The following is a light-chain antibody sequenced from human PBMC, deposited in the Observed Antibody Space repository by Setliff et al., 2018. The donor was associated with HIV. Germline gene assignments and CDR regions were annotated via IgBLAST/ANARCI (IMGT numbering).Light chain of an antibody. Sequence: LAQPPSASGSPGRSVTISCTGTSSDVGGYNYVSWYQQHPGKAPKLMIYEVSKRPSGVPDRFSGSKSGNTASLTVSGLQAEDEADYYCSSYAGSNNYVFGTGTKVTVL. CDR1: SSDVGGYNY. J-gene: IGLJ1*01. V-gene: IGLV2-8*01. CDR3: SSYAGSNNYV. CDR2: EVS.